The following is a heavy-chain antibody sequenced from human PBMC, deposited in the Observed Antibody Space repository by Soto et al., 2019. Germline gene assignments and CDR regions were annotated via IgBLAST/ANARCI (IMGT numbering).Heavy chain of an antibody. Sequence: EVQLLESGGGLVQPGGSLRLSCAASGFTFSSYAMSWVRQAPGKGLEWVSAISGSGGSTYYADSVKGRFTISRENSKNTLYLQMNSLRAEDTAVYYCAKDPAYCGGDCYSRPYDAFDIWGQGTMVTVSS. CDR3: AKDPAYCGGDCYSRPYDAFDI. CDR2: ISGSGGST. V-gene: IGHV3-23*01. D-gene: IGHD2-21*02. J-gene: IGHJ3*02. CDR1: GFTFSSYA.